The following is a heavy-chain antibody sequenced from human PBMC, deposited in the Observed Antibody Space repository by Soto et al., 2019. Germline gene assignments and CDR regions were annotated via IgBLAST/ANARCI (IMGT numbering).Heavy chain of an antibody. D-gene: IGHD3-9*01. CDR1: GGSFSGYY. CDR3: ASGLVVVKYFDWLVYPSPDTCFDY. Sequence: LSRPCAVYGGSFSGYYWSWIRQPPGKGLEWIGEINHSGSTNYNPSLKSRVTISVHTSKNQFSLKLSSVTAADTAVYYCASGLVVVKYFDWLVYPSPDTCFDYWGQGTRVTVSS. J-gene: IGHJ4*02. V-gene: IGHV4-34*01. CDR2: INHSGST.